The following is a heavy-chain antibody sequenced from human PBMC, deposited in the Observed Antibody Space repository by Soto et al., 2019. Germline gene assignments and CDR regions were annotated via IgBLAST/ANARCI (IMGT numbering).Heavy chain of an antibody. V-gene: IGHV4-61*08. Sequence: SETLSLTCTFSGGSIITPGYSWSWIRQPPGKAPEWIGYVYHNGNAYPKPSLKSRVTISVDTSKNQSSLKLSSVTAADTAVYYCARERGDDAFDIWGQGTMVTVSS. CDR3: ARERGDDAFDI. J-gene: IGHJ3*02. D-gene: IGHD3-10*01. CDR1: GGSIITPGYS. CDR2: VYHNGNA.